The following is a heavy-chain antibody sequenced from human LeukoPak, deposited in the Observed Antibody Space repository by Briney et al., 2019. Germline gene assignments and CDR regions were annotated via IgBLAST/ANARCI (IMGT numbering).Heavy chain of an antibody. CDR2: INPNSGGT. CDR1: GYTFTGYY. J-gene: IGHJ2*01. D-gene: IGHD5-18*01. V-gene: IGHV1-2*02. Sequence: ASVKVSCKASGYTFTGYYMHWVRQAPGQGLEWMGWINPNSGGTNYAQKFQGRVTMTRDTSISTAYMELNRLRSDDTAVYYCARVEDTAKWTLNWYFDLWGRGTLVTVSS. CDR3: ARVEDTAKWTLNWYFDL.